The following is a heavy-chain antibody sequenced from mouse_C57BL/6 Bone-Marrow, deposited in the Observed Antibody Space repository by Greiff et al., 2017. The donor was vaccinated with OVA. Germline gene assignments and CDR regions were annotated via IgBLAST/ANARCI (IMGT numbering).Heavy chain of an antibody. CDR3: ARHYYYVLWYFDV. CDR2: ISNGGGST. V-gene: IGHV5-12*01. Sequence: EVQLVESGGGLVQPGGSLKLSCAVSGFTFSDYYMYWVRQTPEKRLEWVAYISNGGGSTYYPDTVKGRFTISRDNAKNTLYLQMSRLKSEDTAMYYCARHYYYVLWYFDVWGTGTTVTVSS. CDR1: GFTFSDYY. J-gene: IGHJ1*03. D-gene: IGHD1-1*01.